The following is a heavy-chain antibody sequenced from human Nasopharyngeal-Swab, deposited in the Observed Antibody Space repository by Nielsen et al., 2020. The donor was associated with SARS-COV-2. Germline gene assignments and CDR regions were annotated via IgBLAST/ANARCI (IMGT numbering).Heavy chain of an antibody. Sequence: WIRQPPGKGLEWVSSISSSSSYIYYADSVKGRFTISRDNAKNSLYLQMNSLRAEDTAVYYCARDTVSFGELSSHDFDYWGQGTLVTVSS. CDR2: ISSSSSYI. J-gene: IGHJ4*02. CDR3: ARDTVSFGELSSHDFDY. V-gene: IGHV3-21*01. D-gene: IGHD3-10*01.